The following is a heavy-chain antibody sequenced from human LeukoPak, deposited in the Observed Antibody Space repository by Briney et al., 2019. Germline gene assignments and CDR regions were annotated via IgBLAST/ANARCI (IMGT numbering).Heavy chain of an antibody. D-gene: IGHD3-22*01. Sequence: SETLSLTCTVSGGSISSGDYYWSWIRQPPGKGLEWIGYIYYSGSTNYNPSLKSRVTISVDTSKNQFSLKLSSVTAADTAVYYCARRAYSSGYLFDYWGQGTLVTVSS. V-gene: IGHV4-61*08. CDR3: ARRAYSSGYLFDY. J-gene: IGHJ4*02. CDR2: IYYSGST. CDR1: GGSISSGDYY.